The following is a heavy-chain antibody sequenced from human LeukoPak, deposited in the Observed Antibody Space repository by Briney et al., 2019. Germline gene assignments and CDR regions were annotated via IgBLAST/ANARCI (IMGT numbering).Heavy chain of an antibody. CDR2: ISGSGGST. V-gene: IGHV3-23*01. J-gene: IGHJ4*02. CDR1: GFTFSSYA. CDR3: ARVAPDYSYGYGFFDF. Sequence: PGGSLRLSCIASGFTFSSYAMSWVRQAPGKGLEWVSAISGSGGSTYYADSVKGRFTISRDNSKNKLYLQMNSLRAEDTAVYYCARVAPDYSYGYGFFDFWGQGTLVTVSS. D-gene: IGHD5-18*01.